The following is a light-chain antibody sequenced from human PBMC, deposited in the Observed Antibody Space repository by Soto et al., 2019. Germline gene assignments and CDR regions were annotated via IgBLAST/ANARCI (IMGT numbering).Light chain of an antibody. CDR1: NSDIGGYNY. V-gene: IGLV2-14*01. CDR2: DVN. J-gene: IGLJ2*01. CDR3: TSYSSSNSLV. Sequence: QSALTQPASVSGSPGQSIAISCTGTNSDIGGYNYVSWYQQHPGKAPKLMIFDVNNRPSGVSNRFSGSQSGNTASLTISGLQTEDEAHYYCTSYSSSNSLVFGGGTKLTVL.